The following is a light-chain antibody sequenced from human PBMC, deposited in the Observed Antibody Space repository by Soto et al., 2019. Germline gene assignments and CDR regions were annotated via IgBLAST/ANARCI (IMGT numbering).Light chain of an antibody. Sequence: QSALTQPPSASGSPGQSVTISCTGTSSDVGGYNSVSWYQQHPGKAPRLMIYEVSKRPSGVPDRFSGSKSGSTASLTVSGLQAEDEADYYCGSYAGRLVFGGGTKLTVL. V-gene: IGLV2-8*01. J-gene: IGLJ2*01. CDR3: GSYAGRLV. CDR1: SSDVGGYNS. CDR2: EVS.